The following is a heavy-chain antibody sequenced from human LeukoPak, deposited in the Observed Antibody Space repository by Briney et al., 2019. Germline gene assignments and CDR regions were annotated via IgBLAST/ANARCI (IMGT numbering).Heavy chain of an antibody. J-gene: IGHJ4*02. V-gene: IGHV1-18*01. CDR1: GYAFTSYG. CDR3: ARSLLYGSSGYYRY. Sequence: ASVKVSCKASGYAFTSYGISWVRQAPGQGLEWMGWISAYNGNTNYAQKLQGRVTMTTDTSTSTAYMELRSLRSDDTAVYYCARSLLYGSSGYYRYWGQGTLVTVSS. CDR2: ISAYNGNT. D-gene: IGHD3-22*01.